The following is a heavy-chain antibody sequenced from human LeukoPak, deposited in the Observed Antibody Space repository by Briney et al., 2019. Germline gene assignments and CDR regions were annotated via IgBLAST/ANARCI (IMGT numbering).Heavy chain of an antibody. CDR2: IYYSGST. Sequence: SETLSLTCTVSGGSISSYYWSWIRQPPGKGLEWIGYIYYSGSTNYNPSLKSRVTISVDTSKNQFSLKLSSVTAADTAVYYCARAGRYDILTGYPFDYWGQGTLVTVSS. CDR3: ARAGRYDILTGYPFDY. V-gene: IGHV4-59*01. CDR1: GGSISSYY. D-gene: IGHD3-9*01. J-gene: IGHJ4*02.